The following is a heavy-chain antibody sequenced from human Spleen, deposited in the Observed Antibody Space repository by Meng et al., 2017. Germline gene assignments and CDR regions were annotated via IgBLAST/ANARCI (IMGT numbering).Heavy chain of an antibody. CDR2: IYTSGST. J-gene: IGHJ4*02. CDR1: GGSVSSGSCY. Sequence: SETLSLTCTVSGGSVSSGSCYWSWIRQPAGKGLEWVGHIYTSGSTIYNPSLKSRVTISADTSKNQFSLKLSSVTAADTAAYYCARMDSSGLFDYWGQGTLVTVSS. V-gene: IGHV4-61*09. D-gene: IGHD3-22*01. CDR3: ARMDSSGLFDY.